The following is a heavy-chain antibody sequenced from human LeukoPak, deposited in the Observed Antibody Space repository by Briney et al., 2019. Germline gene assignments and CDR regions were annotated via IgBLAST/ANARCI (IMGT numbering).Heavy chain of an antibody. CDR3: ARDRLESYSGGMGY. Sequence: GGSLRLSRVASGFPFSSYWMTWVRQAPGKGLEWVAVIWFDGSNKYYADSVKGRFTISRDNAKNTLYLQMNSLRAEDTAVYYCARDRLESYSGGMGYWGQGALVTVSS. CDR1: GFPFSSYW. D-gene: IGHD2-15*01. J-gene: IGHJ4*02. CDR2: IWFDGSNK. V-gene: IGHV3-33*08.